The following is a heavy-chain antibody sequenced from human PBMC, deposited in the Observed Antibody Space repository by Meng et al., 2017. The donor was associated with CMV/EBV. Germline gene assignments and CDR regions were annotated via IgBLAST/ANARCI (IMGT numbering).Heavy chain of an antibody. CDR2: INPNSGGT. J-gene: IGHJ4*02. CDR3: ARVQVRGEMATPAGY. V-gene: IGHV1-2*02. CDR1: GYTFNGYY. D-gene: IGHD5-24*01. Sequence: GQLGEAVAEVEEPGGSVKVSCKASGYTFNGYYMHWVRQAPGQGLEWMGWINPNSGGTNYAQKFQGRVTMTRDTSISTAYMELSRLRSDDTAVYYCARVQVRGEMATPAGYWGQGTLVTVSS.